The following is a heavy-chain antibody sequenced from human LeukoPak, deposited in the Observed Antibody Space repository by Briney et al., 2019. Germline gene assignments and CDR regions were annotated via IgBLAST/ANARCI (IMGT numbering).Heavy chain of an antibody. Sequence: SETLSLTCTVSGDSIGSSSYYWGWIRQPPGKGLEWIGNMHYSGSTNYNPSLRSRVTISVDTSKNQFSLKLSSVTAADTAVYYCARRGPSAYEFDYWGQGTLVTVSS. J-gene: IGHJ4*02. CDR1: GDSIGSSSYY. CDR3: ARRGPSAYEFDY. CDR2: MHYSGST. D-gene: IGHD5-12*01. V-gene: IGHV4-39*01.